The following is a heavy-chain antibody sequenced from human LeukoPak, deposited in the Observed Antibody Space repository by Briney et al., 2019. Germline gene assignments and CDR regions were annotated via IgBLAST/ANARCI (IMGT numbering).Heavy chain of an antibody. V-gene: IGHV4-4*07. CDR2: IYTSGST. Sequence: PSETLSLTCTVSGGSISSYYWSWIRQPAGKGLEWIGRIYTSGSTNYNPSLKSRVTISVDTSKNQFSLKLSSVAAADTAVYYCAREKVDTAGHYYYYYMDVWGKGTTVTISS. J-gene: IGHJ6*03. CDR3: AREKVDTAGHYYYYYMDV. CDR1: GGSISSYY. D-gene: IGHD5-18*01.